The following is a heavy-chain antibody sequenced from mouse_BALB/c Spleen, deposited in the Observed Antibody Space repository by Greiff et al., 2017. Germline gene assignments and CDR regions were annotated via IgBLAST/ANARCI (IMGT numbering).Heavy chain of an antibody. CDR2: ISDGGSYT. CDR3: ARDREYGNYYAMDY. CDR1: GFTFSDYY. J-gene: IGHJ4*01. Sequence: EVKLMESGGGLVKPGGSLKLSCAASGFTFSDYYMYWVRQTPEKRLEWVATISDGGSYTYYPDSVKGRFTISRDNAKNNLYLQMSSLKSEDTAMYYCARDREYGNYYAMDYWGQGTSVTVSS. V-gene: IGHV5-4*02. D-gene: IGHD2-10*02.